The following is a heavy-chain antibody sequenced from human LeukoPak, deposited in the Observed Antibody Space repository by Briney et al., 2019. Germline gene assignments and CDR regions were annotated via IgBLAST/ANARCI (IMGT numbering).Heavy chain of an antibody. D-gene: IGHD2-15*01. J-gene: IGHJ6*04. CDR1: GGSFSGYY. Sequence: SETLSLTSAVYGGSFSGYYWSWIRQPPGKGLEWIGEINHSGSTNYNPSLKSRVTISVDTSKNQFSLKLSSVTAADTAVCYCARVRRYCSGGSCYSYGMDVWGKGTTVTVSS. CDR2: INHSGST. V-gene: IGHV4-34*01. CDR3: ARVRRYCSGGSCYSYGMDV.